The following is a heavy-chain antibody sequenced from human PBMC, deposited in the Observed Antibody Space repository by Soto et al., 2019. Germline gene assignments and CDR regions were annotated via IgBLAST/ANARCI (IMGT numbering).Heavy chain of an antibody. CDR1: GFTFSSYE. J-gene: IGHJ4*02. V-gene: IGHV3-48*03. Sequence: GGSLRLSCATSGFTFSSYEMNWVRQAPGKGLEWVSHISSGGSSIYYADSVKGRFTISRDNAKNSVYLQMNSLRAEDTAVYYCAIDIGVGPAGFDYWGQGTLVTVSS. CDR2: ISSGGSSI. D-gene: IGHD2-2*01. CDR3: AIDIGVGPAGFDY.